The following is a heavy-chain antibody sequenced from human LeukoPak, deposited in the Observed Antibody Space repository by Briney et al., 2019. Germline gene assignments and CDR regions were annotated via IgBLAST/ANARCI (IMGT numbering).Heavy chain of an antibody. CDR1: GFTFSSYS. CDR3: ARDGWFGELLRFVRYYMDV. D-gene: IGHD3-10*01. CDR2: ISSSSSYI. J-gene: IGHJ6*03. Sequence: PGGSLRLSCAASGFTFSSYSMNWVRQAPGKGLEWVSSISSSSSYIYYADSVKGRFTISRDNAKNSLYLQMNSLRAEDTAVYYCARDGWFGELLRFVRYYMDVWGKGITVTVSS. V-gene: IGHV3-21*01.